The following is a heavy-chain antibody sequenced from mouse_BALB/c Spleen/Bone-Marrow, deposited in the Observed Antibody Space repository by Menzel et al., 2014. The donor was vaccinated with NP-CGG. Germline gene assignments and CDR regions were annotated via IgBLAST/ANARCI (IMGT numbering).Heavy chain of an antibody. CDR3: ARHEVRYDEGYYATDY. CDR2: FYPGSGSI. J-gene: IGHJ4*01. Sequence: VQLQESGAELVKSGASVKLSCKASGYTFTEYTIHWVKQRSGQGLEWIGWFYPGSGSIKYNEKFKDKATLTADKSSSTVYMELSRLTSEDSAVYFCARHEVRYDEGYYATDYWGQGTSVTVSS. CDR1: GYTFTEYT. V-gene: IGHV1-62-2*01. D-gene: IGHD2-14*01.